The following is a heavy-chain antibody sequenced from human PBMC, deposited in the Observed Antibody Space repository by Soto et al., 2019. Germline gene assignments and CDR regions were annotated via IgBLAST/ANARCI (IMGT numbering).Heavy chain of an antibody. CDR3: ARDKADYDILTGYLSLGDY. V-gene: IGHV3-7*05. J-gene: IGHJ4*02. Sequence: GGSLRLSCAASGFTFSSYWMSWVRQAPGKGLEWVANIKQDGSEKYYVDSVKGRFTISRDNAKNSLYLQMNSLRAEDTAVYYCARDKADYDILTGYLSLGDYWGQGTLVTVSA. D-gene: IGHD3-9*01. CDR2: IKQDGSEK. CDR1: GFTFSSYW.